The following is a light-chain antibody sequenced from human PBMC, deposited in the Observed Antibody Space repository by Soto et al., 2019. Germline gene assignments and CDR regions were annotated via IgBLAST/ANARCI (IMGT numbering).Light chain of an antibody. CDR2: KAS. CDR3: QQYNSYWT. Sequence: QMTQSPSTLSASVGYIFTISCRASQSVGSWLAWYKQKPGKAPNLLIYKASNLQSGVPLRLSGSASGTEFILTISSMKPDDSGTYYCQQYNSYWTFGQGTKVDIK. V-gene: IGKV1-5*03. J-gene: IGKJ1*01. CDR1: QSVGSW.